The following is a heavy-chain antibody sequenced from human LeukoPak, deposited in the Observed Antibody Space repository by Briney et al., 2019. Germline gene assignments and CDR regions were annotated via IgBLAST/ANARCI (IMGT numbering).Heavy chain of an antibody. D-gene: IGHD3-22*01. CDR3: ARRRRTLRYYYDSSGYYYSDY. CDR2: IIVGSGRT. CDR1: GFTFSNSA. Sequence: GASVKVSCKASGFTFSNSAIQWVRQARGQRLEWIGWIIVGSGRTHYAQNLQERLTITRDMSTNTAYMELSSLRSDDTAVYYCARRRRTLRYYYDSSGYYYSDYWGQGTLVTVSS. J-gene: IGHJ4*02. V-gene: IGHV1-58*02.